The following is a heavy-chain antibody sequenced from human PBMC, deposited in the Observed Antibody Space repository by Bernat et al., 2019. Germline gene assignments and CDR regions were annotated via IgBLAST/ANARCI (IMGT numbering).Heavy chain of an antibody. CDR2: IFWDDEK. J-gene: IGHJ4*02. CDR3: ARRRRYSDSGYHFDY. Sequence: QITLKESGPTLVKPTQTLTLTCTFSGFSISTSGVSVGWIRQPPGRALEWLAVIFWDDEKHCSPSLESRLTITKDTSKNQVVLTMTSMDPVDTATYYCARRRRYSDSGYHFDYWGPGTLVTVSS. V-gene: IGHV2-5*02. D-gene: IGHD5-12*01. CDR1: GFSISTSGVS.